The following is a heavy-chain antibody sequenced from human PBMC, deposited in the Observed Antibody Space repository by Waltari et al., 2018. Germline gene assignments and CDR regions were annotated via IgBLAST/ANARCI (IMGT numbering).Heavy chain of an antibody. CDR2: GYQSGRT. CDR3: ARGERFGGRYSDYEVDYWFDP. D-gene: IGHD4-17*01. CDR1: RGSLSSFH. V-gene: IGHV4-59*08. Sequence: QVQMQESGPGLVKPTETLFLTCTVSRGSLSSFHWTWIRQSPGKGLEWIGYGYQSGRTSSNPPLQSRVLISLYRSKNQFSRNLKSVTPADTAIYYCARGERFGGRYSDYEVDYWFDPWGQGILVTVSS. J-gene: IGHJ5*02.